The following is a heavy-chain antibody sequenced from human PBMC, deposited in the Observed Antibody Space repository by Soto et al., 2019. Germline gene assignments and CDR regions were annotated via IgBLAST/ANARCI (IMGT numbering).Heavy chain of an antibody. CDR1: GGSISSYY. CDR2: VSYSGST. V-gene: IGHV4-59*01. Sequence: QVQLQESGPGLVKPSETLSLTCTVSGGSISSYYWNWIRQPPGRGLEWIGYVSYSGSTNYNPSLKRRVTISVDTSKNQFSLELSSVTAADTAVYYCGRGSQFIGYWGQGTLVTVSS. D-gene: IGHD1-26*01. CDR3: GRGSQFIGY. J-gene: IGHJ4*02.